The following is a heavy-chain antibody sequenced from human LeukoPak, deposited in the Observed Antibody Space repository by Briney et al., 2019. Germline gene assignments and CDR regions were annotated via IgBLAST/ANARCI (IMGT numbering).Heavy chain of an antibody. Sequence: SETLSLTCTVSGGSISSYYWSWIRQPPGKGLEWIGYIYYSGSTNYNPSLKSRVTISVDTSKNQFSLKLSSVTAADTAAYYCARLYCSSTSCAPYFDYWGQGTLVTVSS. V-gene: IGHV4-59*01. CDR3: ARLYCSSTSCAPYFDY. J-gene: IGHJ4*02. CDR1: GGSISSYY. D-gene: IGHD2-2*01. CDR2: IYYSGST.